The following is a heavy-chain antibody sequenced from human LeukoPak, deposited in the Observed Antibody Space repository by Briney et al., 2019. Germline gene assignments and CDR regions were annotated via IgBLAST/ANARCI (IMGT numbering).Heavy chain of an antibody. CDR1: GFTVSSNY. V-gene: IGHV3-53*04. CDR2: IYSGGST. J-gene: IGHJ4*02. Sequence: GGSLRLSCAASGFTVSSNYMSWVRQAPGKGLEWVSVIYSGGSTYYADSVKGRFTISRHNSKNTLYLQMNSLRAEDTAVYYWARGGVDTAMVWFDYWGQGTLVTVSS. CDR3: ARGGVDTAMVWFDY. D-gene: IGHD5-18*01.